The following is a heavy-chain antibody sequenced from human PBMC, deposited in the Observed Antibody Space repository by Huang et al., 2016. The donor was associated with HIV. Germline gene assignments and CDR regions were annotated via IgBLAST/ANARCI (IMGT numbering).Heavy chain of an antibody. J-gene: IGHJ1*01. V-gene: IGHV3-23*01. CDR1: GFTFSSSS. Sequence: EVQLLESGGGLVQPGGSLRLSCAASGFTFSSSSMRWVRQGPGNGLEWFSTIGGSGYTTYHADSVKGRFAVSRDNSKNTLYLQMNSLRAEDTAVYYCAKGGAGGTIRYFQHWGQGTLVTVSS. D-gene: IGHD6-13*01. CDR2: IGGSGYTT. CDR3: AKGGAGGTIRYFQH.